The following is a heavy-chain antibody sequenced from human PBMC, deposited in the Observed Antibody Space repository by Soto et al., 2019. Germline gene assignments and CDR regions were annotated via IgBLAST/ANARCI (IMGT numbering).Heavy chain of an antibody. CDR3: ARSGDIVVVPAAARPVYYYYGMDV. V-gene: IGHV1-69*06. Sequence: QVQLVQSGAEVKKPGSSVKVSCKASGGTFSSYAISWVRQAPGQGLEWMGGIIPIFGTANYAQKFQGRVTITADKSTSTAYMELSSLRSGDTAVYYCARSGDIVVVPAAARPVYYYYGMDVWGQGTTVTVSS. J-gene: IGHJ6*02. D-gene: IGHD2-2*01. CDR1: GGTFSSYA. CDR2: IIPIFGTA.